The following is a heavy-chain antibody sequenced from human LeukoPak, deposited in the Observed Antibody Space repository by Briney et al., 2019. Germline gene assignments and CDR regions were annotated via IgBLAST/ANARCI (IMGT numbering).Heavy chain of an antibody. J-gene: IGHJ4*02. V-gene: IGHV4-39*01. Sequence: SETLSLTCTGSGGSISSSSYYWGWIRQPPGEGLEWIGSIYYRGSTYYNPSLKSRVTISVDTSKNQFSLKLSSVTAADTAVYYCARILNYYGSGSYYNGGDYWGQGTLVTVSS. CDR2: IYYRGST. CDR3: ARILNYYGSGSYYNGGDY. CDR1: GGSISSSSYY. D-gene: IGHD3-10*01.